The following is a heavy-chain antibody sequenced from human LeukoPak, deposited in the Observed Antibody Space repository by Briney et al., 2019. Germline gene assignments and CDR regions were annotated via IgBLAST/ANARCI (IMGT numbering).Heavy chain of an antibody. CDR1: GFTFSSYW. Sequence: GGSLRLSCAASGFTFSSYWMSWVRQAPGKGLEGVANIKQDGSEKYYVDSVKGRFTISRDNAKNSLYLQMNSLRAEDTAVYYCARGRVLLWFAEPDDAFDNWGQGTMVTVSS. J-gene: IGHJ3*02. CDR2: IKQDGSEK. CDR3: ARGRVLLWFAEPDDAFDN. D-gene: IGHD3-10*01. V-gene: IGHV3-7*01.